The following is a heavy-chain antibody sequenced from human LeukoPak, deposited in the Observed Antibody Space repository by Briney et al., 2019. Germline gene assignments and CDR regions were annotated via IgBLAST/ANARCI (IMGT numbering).Heavy chain of an antibody. Sequence: GGSLRLFCDISGLRDSVYYIIWLRQAPGKGLEWVSFSYPDGTKYYGDSVKGRFIISRDESKNIVYLQMNSVRAEYTAMYYCARDPLSWEIRGWDDGYDVRGQGTMVTVAS. CDR1: GLRDSVYY. V-gene: IGHV3-53*01. CDR2: SYPDGTK. D-gene: IGHD1-26*01. CDR3: ARDPLSWEIRGWDDGYDV. J-gene: IGHJ3*01.